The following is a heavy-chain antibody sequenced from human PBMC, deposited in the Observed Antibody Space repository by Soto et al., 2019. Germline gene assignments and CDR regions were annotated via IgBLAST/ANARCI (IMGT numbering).Heavy chain of an antibody. V-gene: IGHV4-61*01. D-gene: IGHD4-17*01. CDR1: GGSVSSGSYY. Sequence: SETLSLTCTVSGGSVSSGSYYWSWIRQPPGKGLEWIGYIYYSGSTNYNPSLKSRVTISVDTSKNQFSLKLSSVTAADTAVYYCARVSPDYGDYYWFEPWGQGTLVTVSS. J-gene: IGHJ5*02. CDR3: ARVSPDYGDYYWFEP. CDR2: IYYSGST.